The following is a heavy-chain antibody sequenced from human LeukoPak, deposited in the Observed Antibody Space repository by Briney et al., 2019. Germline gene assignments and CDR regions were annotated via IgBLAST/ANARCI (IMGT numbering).Heavy chain of an antibody. CDR2: INPNGGGT. Sequence: ASVKVSCKASGYTFTGYYMHWVRQAPGQGLEWMGWINPNGGGTNYAQKFQGRVTMTRDTSISTAYMELSRLRSDDTAVYYCARVGAGHFGFDIWGQGTMVTVSS. V-gene: IGHV1-2*02. CDR3: ARVGAGHFGFDI. CDR1: GYTFTGYY. D-gene: IGHD1-26*01. J-gene: IGHJ3*02.